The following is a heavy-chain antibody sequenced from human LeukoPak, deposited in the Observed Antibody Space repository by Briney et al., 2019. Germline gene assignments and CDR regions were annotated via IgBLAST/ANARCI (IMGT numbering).Heavy chain of an antibody. V-gene: IGHV1-69*05. CDR1: GGTFDNYA. D-gene: IGHD3-3*01. CDR2: IIPVFGST. CDR3: ARGPPSFLNWYFDL. J-gene: IGHJ2*01. Sequence: SVKVSCKASGGTFDNYAISWVRQAPGQGLEWMGGIIPVFGSTDYPQNFQGRITIATDESTNTVFMELSTLKSEDTAIYYCARGPPSFLNWYFDLWGPGTPVTVSS.